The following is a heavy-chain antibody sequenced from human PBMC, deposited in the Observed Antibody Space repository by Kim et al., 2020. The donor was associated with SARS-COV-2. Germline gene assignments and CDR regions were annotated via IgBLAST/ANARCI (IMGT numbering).Heavy chain of an antibody. J-gene: IGHJ5*02. V-gene: IGHV1-46*01. CDR2: INPSGGST. CDR1: GYTFTSYY. Sequence: ASVKVSCKASGYTFTSYYMHWVRQAPGQGLEWMGIINPSGGSTSYAQKFQGRVTMTRDTSTSTVYMELSSLRSEDTAVYYCARDRLLGIAAAGTKRELNWFDPWGQGTLVTVSS. D-gene: IGHD6-13*01. CDR3: ARDRLLGIAAAGTKRELNWFDP.